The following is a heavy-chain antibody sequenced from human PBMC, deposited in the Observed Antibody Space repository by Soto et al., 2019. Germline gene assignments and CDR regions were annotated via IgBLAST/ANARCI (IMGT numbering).Heavy chain of an antibody. Sequence: QVQLVQSGAEVKKPGASVKVSCKASGYTFTSYGISWVRQAPGQGLEWMGWISAYNGNTNYAQKLQGRVTMTTDTXTXQAYMELRSLRADDTAVYYCARVHTECGGTVTTLDYWGQGTLVTVSS. D-gene: IGHD4-17*01. V-gene: IGHV1-18*01. CDR3: ARVHTECGGTVTTLDY. CDR2: ISAYNGNT. CDR1: GYTFTSYG. J-gene: IGHJ4*02.